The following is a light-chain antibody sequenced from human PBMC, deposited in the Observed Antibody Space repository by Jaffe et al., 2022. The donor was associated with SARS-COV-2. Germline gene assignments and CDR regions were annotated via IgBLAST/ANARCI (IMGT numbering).Light chain of an antibody. J-gene: IGKJ5*01. V-gene: IGKV3-20*01. CDR3: QHYDNSPRVT. Sequence: ETVLTQSPGTLSLSPGERATLSCRASQRVSSRYLAWYQQKPGQAPRLLVYGASSRATGIPDRFSGSGSGTDFNLTISRLEPEDFAVYYCQHYDNSPRVTFGQGTRLEIK. CDR2: GAS. CDR1: QRVSSRY.